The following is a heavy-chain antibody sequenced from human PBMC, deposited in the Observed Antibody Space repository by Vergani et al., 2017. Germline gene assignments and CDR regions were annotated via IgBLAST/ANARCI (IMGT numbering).Heavy chain of an antibody. Sequence: EVQLVQSGTEVKQPGTTVNLSCKISGYTFTYYYIHWIRQAPGKGFEWMGLVDPEDGEPIYAEKFQGRVTITADTSAHTAFMQLSSLTSDDTAIYYCSIDGRDCGGDCYYSAFDYWGQGTLVTVSS. CDR1: GYTFTYYY. V-gene: IGHV1-69-2*01. J-gene: IGHJ4*02. D-gene: IGHD2-21*02. CDR3: SIDGRDCGGDCYYSAFDY. CDR2: VDPEDGEP.